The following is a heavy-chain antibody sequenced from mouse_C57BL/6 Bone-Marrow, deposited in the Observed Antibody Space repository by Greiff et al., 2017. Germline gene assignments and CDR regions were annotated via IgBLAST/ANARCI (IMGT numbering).Heavy chain of an antibody. CDR2: SRNKANDYTT. J-gene: IGHJ3*01. CDR1: GFTFSDFY. Sequence: EVKLVESGGGLVQSGRSLRLSCATSGFTFSDFYMEWVRQAPGKGLEWIAASRNKANDYTTEYSASVKGRFIVSRDTSQSILYLQMNALRAEDTAIYYCARDERLAPFAYWGQGTLVTVSA. V-gene: IGHV7-1*01. CDR3: ARDERLAPFAY.